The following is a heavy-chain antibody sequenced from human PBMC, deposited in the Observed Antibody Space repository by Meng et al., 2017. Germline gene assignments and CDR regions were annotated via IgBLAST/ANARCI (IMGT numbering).Heavy chain of an antibody. J-gene: IGHJ4*02. CDR1: GGSISSSNW. D-gene: IGHD7-27*01. V-gene: IGHV4-4*02. CDR2: IYHSGST. Sequence: QAQLEEAGPGPVKPSGTLSLTCAGSGGSISSSNWWSWVRQPPGNGLEWSGEIYHSGSTNYNPSLKSRVTISVDKSKNQFSLKLSSVTAADTAVHYCARIGDWGSTRYFDYWGQGTLVTVSS. CDR3: ARIGDWGSTRYFDY.